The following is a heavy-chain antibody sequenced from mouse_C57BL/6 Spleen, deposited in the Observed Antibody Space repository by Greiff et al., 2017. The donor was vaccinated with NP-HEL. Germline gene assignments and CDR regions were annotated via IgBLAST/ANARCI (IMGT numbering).Heavy chain of an antibody. CDR3: AKFDCDTAY. D-gene: IGHD2-4*01. CDR1: GYTFTSYW. Sequence: QVQLQQPGAELVRPGSSVKLSCKASGYTFTSYWMHWVKQRPIQGLEWIGNIYPSDSETHYNQKFKDKATMTVDKSSSKAYIQLSSLTSEDSAVYYCAKFDCDTAYWGQGTLVTVSA. CDR2: IYPSDSET. J-gene: IGHJ3*01. V-gene: IGHV1-52*01.